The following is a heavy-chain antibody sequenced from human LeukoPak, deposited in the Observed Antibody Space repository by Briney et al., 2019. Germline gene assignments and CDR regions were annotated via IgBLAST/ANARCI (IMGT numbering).Heavy chain of an antibody. J-gene: IGHJ4*02. V-gene: IGHV4-39*07. CDR1: GGSISSSSYY. CDR3: ARESSTGGFDY. D-gene: IGHD7-27*01. Sequence: SETLSLTCTVSGGSISSSSYYWGWIRQPPGKGLEWIGSIYYSGSTYYNPSLKSRVTISVDTSKNQFSLKLSSVTAADTAVYYCARESSTGGFDYWGQGTLVTVSS. CDR2: IYYSGST.